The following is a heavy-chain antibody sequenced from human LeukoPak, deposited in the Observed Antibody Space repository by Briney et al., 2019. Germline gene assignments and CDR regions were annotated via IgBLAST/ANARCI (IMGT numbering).Heavy chain of an antibody. D-gene: IGHD4-17*01. J-gene: IGHJ4*02. CDR2: IYYSGST. Sequence: PSETLSLTCTVSGGSISSSSYYWGWIRQPPRKGLEWIGSIYYSGSTYYNPSLKSRVTISVDTSKNQFSLKLSSVTAADTAGYYCARHKPPQLYEYGVMDYWGQGTLVTFSS. CDR1: GGSISSSSYY. V-gene: IGHV4-39*01. CDR3: ARHKPPQLYEYGVMDY.